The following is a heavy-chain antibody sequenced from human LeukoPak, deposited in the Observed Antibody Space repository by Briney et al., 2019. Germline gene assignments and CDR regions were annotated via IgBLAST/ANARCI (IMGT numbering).Heavy chain of an antibody. J-gene: IGHJ4*02. CDR1: GYTFTGHY. V-gene: IGHV1-2*02. CDR2: MNSNSGGT. Sequence: EPSVKVSCKTSGYTFTGHYMHWVRQAPGQGLQWMGWMNSNSGGTLYAQKFQGRVTMTRDLSTSTAYLELTSLRSDDTALYYCARDRDSGYDGFDNWGQRTLHTVSS. CDR3: ARDRDSGYDGFDN. D-gene: IGHD5-12*01.